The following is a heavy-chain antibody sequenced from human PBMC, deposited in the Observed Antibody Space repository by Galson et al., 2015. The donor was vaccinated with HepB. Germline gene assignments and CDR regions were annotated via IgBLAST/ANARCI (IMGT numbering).Heavy chain of an antibody. V-gene: IGHV3-7*03. CDR3: ARAFAPLHYDSSGNWRVWFGY. D-gene: IGHD3-22*01. Sequence: SLRLSCAASGFTLSSYWMSWVRQAPGKGLEWVANIKQDGSEKYYVDSVKGRFTISRDNAKNSLYLQMNSLRAEDTAVYYCARAFAPLHYDSSGNWRVWFGYWGQGTLVTVSS. CDR2: IKQDGSEK. J-gene: IGHJ4*02. CDR1: GFTLSSYW.